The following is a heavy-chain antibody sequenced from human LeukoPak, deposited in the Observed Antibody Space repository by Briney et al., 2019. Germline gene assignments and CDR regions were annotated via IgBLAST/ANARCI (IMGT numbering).Heavy chain of an antibody. D-gene: IGHD4-17*01. Sequence: SETLSLTCTVSGGSISRGSSYWGWIRQPPGKEREGIGSIFYSGTTYYNPSLKSRVTISVDTSKNQFSLKLTSVTAADTAVYYCARHAPSTVTTWWDYWGQGTLVTVSS. J-gene: IGHJ4*02. CDR3: ARHAPSTVTTWWDY. CDR1: GGSISRGSSY. CDR2: IFYSGTT. V-gene: IGHV4-39*01.